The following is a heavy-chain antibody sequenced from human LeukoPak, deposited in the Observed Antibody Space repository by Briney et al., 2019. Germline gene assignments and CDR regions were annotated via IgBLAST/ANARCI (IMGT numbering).Heavy chain of an antibody. CDR1: GDIVSSNSAA. D-gene: IGHD3-10*01. CDR2: TYYRSKWYN. V-gene: IGHV6-1*01. CDR3: ARDRLWFGELPERYYYYYGMDV. J-gene: IGHJ6*02. Sequence: SQTLSLTCAISGDIVSSNSAAWNWIRQSPSRGLEWLGRTYYRSKWYNDYAVSVKSRITINPDTSKNQFSLQLNSVTPEDTAVYYCARDRLWFGELPERYYYYYGMDVWGQGTTVTVSS.